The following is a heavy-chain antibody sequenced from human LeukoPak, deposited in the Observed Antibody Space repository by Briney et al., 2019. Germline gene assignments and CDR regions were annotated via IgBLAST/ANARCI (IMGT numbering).Heavy chain of an antibody. CDR1: GFTFSSYG. D-gene: IGHD5-12*01. J-gene: IGHJ4*02. CDR2: ISGSGGST. V-gene: IGHV3-23*01. Sequence: PGGSLRLSCAASGFTFSSYGMSWVRQAPGKGLEWVSAISGSGGSTYYADSVKGRFTISRDNAKNSLYLQMNSLRAEDTALYYCAKDIRDIVATPLFGYWGQGTLATVSS. CDR3: AKDIRDIVATPLFGY.